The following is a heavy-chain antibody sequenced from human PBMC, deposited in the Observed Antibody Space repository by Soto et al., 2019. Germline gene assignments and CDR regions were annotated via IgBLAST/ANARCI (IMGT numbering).Heavy chain of an antibody. D-gene: IGHD6-13*01. CDR3: AKSPGYSNNWYPD. V-gene: IGHV3-23*01. Sequence: SLRLSCAASGFTFSTYAMTWVRQAPGKGLEWVSVISGSGDGTNYADSVKGRFTISRDNSKNTLYLQMNSLRAEDTALYYCAKSPGYSNNWYPDWGQGTLVTVSS. J-gene: IGHJ4*02. CDR2: ISGSGDGT. CDR1: GFTFSTYA.